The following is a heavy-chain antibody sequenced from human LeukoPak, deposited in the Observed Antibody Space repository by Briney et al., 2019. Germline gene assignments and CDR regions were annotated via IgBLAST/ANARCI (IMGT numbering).Heavy chain of an antibody. CDR1: GGTFSSYA. CDR3: AAGGITVTTEGASFDY. V-gene: IGHV1-69*13. CDR2: IIPIFGTA. Sequence: LWASVKVSCKASGGTFSSYAISWVRQAPGQGLEWMGGIIPIFGTANYAQKFQGRVTITADESTSTAYMGLSSLRSEDTAVYYCAAGGITVTTEGASFDYWGQGTLVTVSS. J-gene: IGHJ4*02. D-gene: IGHD4-17*01.